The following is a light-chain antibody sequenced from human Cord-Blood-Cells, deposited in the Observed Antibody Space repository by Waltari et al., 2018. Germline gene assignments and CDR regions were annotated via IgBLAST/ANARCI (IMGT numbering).Light chain of an antibody. CDR2: GAS. V-gene: IGKV3-20*01. CDR3: QQYGSSPRT. CDR1: QSVSSSY. Sequence: EIVLTQPPGTLTLSPGERATLFCSASQSVSSSYLAWYQQKPGQAPRLLIYGASSRATGIPDRFSGSGAGTDFTLTISRLEPEDFAVYYCQQYGSSPRTFGQGTKVEIK. J-gene: IGKJ1*01.